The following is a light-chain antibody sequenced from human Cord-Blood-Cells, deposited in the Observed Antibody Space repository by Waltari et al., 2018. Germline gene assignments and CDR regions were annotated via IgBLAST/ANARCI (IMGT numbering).Light chain of an antibody. J-gene: IGKJ4*01. CDR3: MQALQTPLT. Sequence: DIVMTQSPLSLPVPPAAPASIYSTSSPSLLPSNGYNYLDWYLQKPGQSPQLLIYLGSNRASGVPDRFSGSGSGTDFTLKISRVEAEDVGVYYCMQALQTPLTFGGWTKVEIK. V-gene: IGKV2-28*01. CDR2: LGS. CDR1: PSLLPSNGYNY.